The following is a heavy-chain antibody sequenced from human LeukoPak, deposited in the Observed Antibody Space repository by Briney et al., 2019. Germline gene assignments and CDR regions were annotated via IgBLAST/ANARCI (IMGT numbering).Heavy chain of an antibody. CDR2: IYYSGST. V-gene: IGHV4-39*07. CDR3: ARNFYASSGYYLDDFYFDC. D-gene: IGHD3-22*01. Sequence: SETLSLTCTVSGASIISDTYYWGWIRQPPGKGLEWIGSIYYSGSTYYSPSLKSRVTMSVDTSTNQFSLKLISVTAADTALYYCARNFYASSGYYLDDFYFDCWGQGTLVTVSS. J-gene: IGHJ4*02. CDR1: GASIISDTYY.